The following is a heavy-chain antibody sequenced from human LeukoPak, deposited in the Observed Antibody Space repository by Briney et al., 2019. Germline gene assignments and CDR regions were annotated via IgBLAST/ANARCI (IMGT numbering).Heavy chain of an antibody. V-gene: IGHV4-30-2*01. CDR2: IYHSGTT. CDR1: GASVSSASY. Sequence: SETLSLTCTVSGASVSSASYWSWIRQPPGKGLEWIGYIYHSGTTYYNPSLKSRVTILVDRSKNQFSLKLGSVTAADTAVYYCARVTTVTTFDYWGQGTLVSVSS. CDR3: ARVTTVTTFDY. D-gene: IGHD4-11*01. J-gene: IGHJ4*02.